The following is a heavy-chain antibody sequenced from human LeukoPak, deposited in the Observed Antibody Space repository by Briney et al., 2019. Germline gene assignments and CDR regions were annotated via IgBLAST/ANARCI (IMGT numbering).Heavy chain of an antibody. CDR3: AREYYDILTGYLDY. V-gene: IGHV3-11*04. D-gene: IGHD3-9*01. Sequence: LSLTCAVYGGSFSGYYWSWIRQPPGKGLEWVSYISSSGSTIYYADSVKGRFTISRDNAKNSLYLQMNSLRAEDTAVYYCAREYYDILTGYLDYWGQGTLVTVSS. CDR1: GGSFSGYY. J-gene: IGHJ4*02. CDR2: ISSSGSTI.